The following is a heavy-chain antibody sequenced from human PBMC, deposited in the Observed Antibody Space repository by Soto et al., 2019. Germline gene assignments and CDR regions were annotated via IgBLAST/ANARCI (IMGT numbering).Heavy chain of an antibody. D-gene: IGHD2-21*01. V-gene: IGHV4-4*02. CDR2: IYHSGST. CDR3: ARHISVPRTRGCAY. Sequence: QVQLQESGPGLVKPSGTLSLTCAVSGGSISTNWLSWVRQPPGKGLEWIGEIYHSGSTNYNPSLRSRVTISIDKSKNQLSLDLTSVTAADTAVYYCARHISVPRTRGCAYWGQGTLVTVSS. CDR1: GGSISTNW. J-gene: IGHJ4*02.